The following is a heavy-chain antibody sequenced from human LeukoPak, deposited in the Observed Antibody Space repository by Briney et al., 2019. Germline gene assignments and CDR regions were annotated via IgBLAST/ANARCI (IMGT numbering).Heavy chain of an antibody. J-gene: IGHJ6*03. CDR2: IRYDGSNK. D-gene: IGHD5-18*01. V-gene: IGHV3-30*02. CDR1: GFTFSSYG. CDR3: TTDLYGDTAMVPGPTGYYYYMDV. Sequence: GGSLRLSCAASGFTFSSYGMHWVRQAPGKGLEWVAFIRYDGSNKYYADSVKGRFTISRDNSKNTLYLQMNSLKTEDTAVYYCTTDLYGDTAMVPGPTGYYYYMDVWGKGTTVTVSS.